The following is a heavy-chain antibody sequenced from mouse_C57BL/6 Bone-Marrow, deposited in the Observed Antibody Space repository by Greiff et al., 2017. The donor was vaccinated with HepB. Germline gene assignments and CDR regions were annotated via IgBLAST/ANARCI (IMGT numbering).Heavy chain of an antibody. CDR3: VREGALDGPPDY. CDR1: GFSFNTYA. CDR2: IRSKSNNYAT. J-gene: IGHJ2*01. Sequence: EVQVVESGGGLVQPKGSLKLSCAASGFSFNTYAMNWVRQAPGKGLEWVARIRSKSNNYATYYADSVKDRFTISRDDSESMLYLQMNNLKTEDTAMYYCVREGALDGPPDYWGQGTTLTVSS. D-gene: IGHD2-3*01. V-gene: IGHV10-1*01.